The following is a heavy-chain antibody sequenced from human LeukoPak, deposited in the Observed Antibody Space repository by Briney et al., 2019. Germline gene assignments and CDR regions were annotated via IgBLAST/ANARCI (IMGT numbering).Heavy chain of an antibody. CDR2: INHSGST. V-gene: IGHV4-34*01. J-gene: IGHJ5*02. Sequence: PSETLSLTCAVYGGSFSGYYWSWIRQPPGKRLEWIGEINHSGSTNYNPSLKSRVTISVDTSKNQFSLKLSSVTAADTAVYYCAKFGSTSGRGFDPWGQGTLVTVSS. CDR1: GGSFSGYY. CDR3: AKFGSTSGRGFDP. D-gene: IGHD2-2*01.